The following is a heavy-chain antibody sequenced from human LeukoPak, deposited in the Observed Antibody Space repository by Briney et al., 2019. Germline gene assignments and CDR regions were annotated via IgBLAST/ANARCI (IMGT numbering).Heavy chain of an antibody. CDR2: SYNI. J-gene: IGHJ4*02. V-gene: IGHV3-21*04. Sequence: SYNIYYADSVKGRFITSRDNAKNSLYLQMNSLKAEDTALYFCAKGKPRGDYYGSGIYFYFDYWGQGALVTVSS. D-gene: IGHD3-10*01. CDR3: AKGKPRGDYYGSGIYFYFDY.